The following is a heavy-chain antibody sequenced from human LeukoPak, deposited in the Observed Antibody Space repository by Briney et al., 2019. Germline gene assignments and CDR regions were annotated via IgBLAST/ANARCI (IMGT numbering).Heavy chain of an antibody. Sequence: SETLSLTCTVSGDSISGNYWTWIRQPPGKGLEWIGYIYYSGSTNYNASLKSRVTISVDTSKNQFSLKLSSVTAADTAVYYCARDEDEGDCTTTSCGWFDPWGQGTLVTVSS. J-gene: IGHJ5*02. CDR2: IYYSGST. CDR1: GDSISGNY. D-gene: IGHD2-2*01. CDR3: ARDEDEGDCTTTSCGWFDP. V-gene: IGHV4-59*12.